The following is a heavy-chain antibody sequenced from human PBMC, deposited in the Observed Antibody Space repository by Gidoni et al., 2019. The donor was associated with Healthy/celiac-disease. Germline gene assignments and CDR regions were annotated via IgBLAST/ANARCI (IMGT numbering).Heavy chain of an antibody. CDR1: GSTFTGSY. V-gene: IGHV1-2*02. CDR3: ARDYSAIFGVVIKVGWFDP. Sequence: QVQLVQSGAEVKTPGASVQFSCKASGSTFTGSYMPWVRQAPGQGLEWMGWINPNSGGTNYAQKFQGRVTMTRDTSISTAYMELSRLRSDDTAVYYCARDYSAIFGVVIKVGWFDPWGQGTLVTVSS. J-gene: IGHJ5*02. D-gene: IGHD3-3*01. CDR2: INPNSGGT.